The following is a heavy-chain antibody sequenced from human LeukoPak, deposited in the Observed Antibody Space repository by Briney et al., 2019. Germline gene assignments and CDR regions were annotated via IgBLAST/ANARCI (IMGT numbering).Heavy chain of an antibody. V-gene: IGHV3-72*01. Sequence: GGSLRLSCAASGFSFNSAWMSWVRQAPGKGLEWVGRTRNKANSYTTEYAAPVKGRFTISRDDSKNSLYLQMNSLKTEDTAVYYCARGGPHDYGDPSEFDYWGQGTLVTVSS. CDR3: ARGGPHDYGDPSEFDY. CDR1: GFSFNSAW. D-gene: IGHD4-17*01. CDR2: TRNKANSYTT. J-gene: IGHJ4*02.